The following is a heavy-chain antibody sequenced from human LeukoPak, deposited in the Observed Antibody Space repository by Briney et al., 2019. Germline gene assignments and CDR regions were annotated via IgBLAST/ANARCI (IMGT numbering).Heavy chain of an antibody. CDR1: GGSITSYY. V-gene: IGHV4-59*01. Sequence: PSETLSLTCTVSGGSITSYYWAWLRQPPGKGLEWIGYIYYSGSTNYNPSLKSRVTISVDTSKNQFSLKLSPVTAADTAVYYCARDYVWGSYPLWGQGTLVTVSS. CDR3: ARDYVWGSYPL. J-gene: IGHJ4*02. CDR2: IYYSGST. D-gene: IGHD3-16*02.